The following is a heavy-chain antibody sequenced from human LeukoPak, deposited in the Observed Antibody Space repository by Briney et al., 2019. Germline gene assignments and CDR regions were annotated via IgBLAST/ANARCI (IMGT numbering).Heavy chain of an antibody. V-gene: IGHV4-4*07. D-gene: IGHD6-13*01. Sequence: SETLSLTCTVSGGSISSYYWSWIRQPAGKGLEWIGRIYTSGSTNYNPSLKSRVTMSVDTSKNQFSLKLSSVTAADTAVYYCARDSDGIAAAGRDEHFDLWGRGTLVTVSS. CDR3: ARDSDGIAAAGRDEHFDL. CDR1: GGSISSYY. CDR2: IYTSGST. J-gene: IGHJ2*01.